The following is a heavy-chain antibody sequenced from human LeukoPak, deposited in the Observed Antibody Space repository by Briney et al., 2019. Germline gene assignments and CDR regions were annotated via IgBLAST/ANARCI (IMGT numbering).Heavy chain of an antibody. Sequence: GRSLRLSCAASGFTFSSYGMHWVRQAPGKGLEWVAVISYDGSNKYYADSVRGRFTISRDNSKNTLYLQMNSLRAEDTAVYYCAKAGYYDSSGYSGAFDIWGRGTMVTVSS. J-gene: IGHJ3*02. D-gene: IGHD3-22*01. V-gene: IGHV3-30*18. CDR3: AKAGYYDSSGYSGAFDI. CDR1: GFTFSSYG. CDR2: ISYDGSNK.